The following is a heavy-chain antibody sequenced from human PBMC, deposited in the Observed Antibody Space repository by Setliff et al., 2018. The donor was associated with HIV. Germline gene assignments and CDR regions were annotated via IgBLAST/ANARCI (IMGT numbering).Heavy chain of an antibody. J-gene: IGHJ5*02. D-gene: IGHD3-3*01. CDR3: ARAKTIGVSAVFFDP. Sequence: SETLSLTCTVSGGSMNSDSYSWTWLRQPAGKGPELIGHIYVGGSVIYNPSLASRVTISMVPSKNQFSLDLSSVTAADTAKYYCARAKTIGVSAVFFDPWGQGRPVTVLL. CDR2: IYVGGSV. V-gene: IGHV4-61*09. CDR1: GGSMNSDSYS.